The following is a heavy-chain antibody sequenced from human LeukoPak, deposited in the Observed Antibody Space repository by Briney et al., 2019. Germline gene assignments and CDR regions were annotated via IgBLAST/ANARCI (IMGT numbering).Heavy chain of an antibody. CDR2: IYHSGST. CDR1: GSSISSGGYS. CDR3: VRQGSGWYAWFDP. V-gene: IGHV4-30-2*01. D-gene: IGHD6-19*01. J-gene: IGHJ5*02. Sequence: SETLSLTCAVSGSSISSGGYSWSWIRQPPGKGLEWIGYIYHSGSTYYNPSLKSRVTISVDRSKNQFSLKPSSVTAADTAVYYCVRQGSGWYAWFDPWGQGTLVTVSS.